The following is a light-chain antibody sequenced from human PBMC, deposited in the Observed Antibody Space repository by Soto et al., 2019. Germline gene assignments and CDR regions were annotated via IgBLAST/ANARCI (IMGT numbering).Light chain of an antibody. V-gene: IGLV1-40*01. CDR2: GNS. CDR1: SSNIGAGYD. J-gene: IGLJ2*01. CDR3: QSYDSRLSVVV. Sequence: QSVLTQPPSVSGAPGQRVTISCTGSSSNIGAGYDVHWYQQLPGTAPKLLIYGNSNRPSGVPDRFSGSKSGTSASLAITGLAAEDEDDYYCQSYDSRLSVVVFGGGTKLTVL.